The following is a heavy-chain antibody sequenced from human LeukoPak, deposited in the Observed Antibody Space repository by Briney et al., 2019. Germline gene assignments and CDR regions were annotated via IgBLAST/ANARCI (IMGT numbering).Heavy chain of an antibody. D-gene: IGHD2-2*01. CDR3: ASPHCSSTSCSDDY. V-gene: IGHV3-11*01. Sequence: NPGGSLRLSCAASGFTFSDYYMSWIRQAPGKGLEWVSYISSSGSTIYYADSVKGRFTISRDNAKNSLYLQMNSLRAEDTAVYYCASPHCSSTSCSDDYWGQGTLVTVYS. CDR2: ISSSGSTI. CDR1: GFTFSDYY. J-gene: IGHJ4*02.